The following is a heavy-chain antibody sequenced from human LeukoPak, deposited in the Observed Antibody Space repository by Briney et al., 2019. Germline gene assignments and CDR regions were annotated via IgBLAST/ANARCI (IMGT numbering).Heavy chain of an antibody. CDR1: GYSISSGYY. V-gene: IGHV4-38-2*02. CDR2: IYHSGST. J-gene: IGHJ5*02. Sequence: PSETLSLTCTVSGYSISSGYYWGWIRQPPGKGLEWIGSIYHSGSTYYNPSLKSRVTISVDTSKNQFSLKLSSVTAADTAVYYCAREGGSYGGNWFDPWGQGTLVTVSS. D-gene: IGHD1-26*01. CDR3: AREGGSYGGNWFDP.